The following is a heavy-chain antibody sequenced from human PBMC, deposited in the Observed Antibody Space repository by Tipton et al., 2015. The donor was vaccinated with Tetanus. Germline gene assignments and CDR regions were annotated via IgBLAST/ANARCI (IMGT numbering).Heavy chain of an antibody. Sequence: SLRLSCAVSGFTFSNYRMNWVRQAPGRGLQWVASISSTSSYIYYADSVKGRFTISRDNAKNSLYLQINSLRAEDAALYYCASGRTLDDWGQGTLVTVAS. CDR2: ISSTSSYI. J-gene: IGHJ4*02. CDR1: GFTFSNYR. CDR3: ASGRTLDD. V-gene: IGHV3-21*01.